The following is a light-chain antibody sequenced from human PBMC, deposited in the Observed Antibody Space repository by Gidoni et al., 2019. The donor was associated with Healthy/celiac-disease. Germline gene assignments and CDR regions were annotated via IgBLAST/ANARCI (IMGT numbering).Light chain of an antibody. CDR3: QQYNSYPWT. J-gene: IGKJ1*01. V-gene: IGKV1-5*03. Sequence: DIQMTQSPSTLSASVGDRVTITCRARQSISSWLAWYQQTPGKAPKLLIYKASSLESGVPARFSGSGSGTEFTLTISSLQPDDFATYYCQQYNSYPWTFGQGTKVEIK. CDR1: QSISSW. CDR2: KAS.